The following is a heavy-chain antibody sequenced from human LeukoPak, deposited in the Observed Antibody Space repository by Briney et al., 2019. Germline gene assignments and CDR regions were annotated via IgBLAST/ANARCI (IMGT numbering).Heavy chain of an antibody. CDR3: ARARRYYGAGSYYFDY. V-gene: IGHV4-34*01. CDR1: GGSFSGYY. J-gene: IGHJ4*02. D-gene: IGHD3-10*01. CDR2: INHSGST. Sequence: PSETLSLTCAVYGGSFSGYYWSWIRQPPGKGLEWIGEINHSGSTNYNPSLKSRDTISVDTSKNQFSLKLSSVTAADTAVYYCARARRYYGAGSYYFDYWGQGTLVTVSS.